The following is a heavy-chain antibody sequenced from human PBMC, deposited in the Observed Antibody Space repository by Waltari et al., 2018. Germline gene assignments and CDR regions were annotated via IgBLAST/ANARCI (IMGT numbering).Heavy chain of an antibody. D-gene: IGHD4-17*01. Sequence: QLQLQESGPGLVKPSETLSLPCTVSGGSISTNYNWGWIRQPPGKGLEWMGNMQYRGSTFYNPSLKSRVTISLDTSKNQFSLRLSSVGAADTAVYFCGRIAFGDDGGYFQHWGQGTLGTVSS. CDR3: GRIAFGDDGGYFQH. CDR1: GGSISTNYN. J-gene: IGHJ1*01. CDR2: MQYRGST. V-gene: IGHV4-39*01.